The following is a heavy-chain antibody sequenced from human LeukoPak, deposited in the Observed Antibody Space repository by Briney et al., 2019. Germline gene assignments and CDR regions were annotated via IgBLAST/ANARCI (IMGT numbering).Heavy chain of an antibody. D-gene: IGHD1-26*01. CDR3: ARDEWGDAFDI. CDR2: ISSSSSCI. Sequence: KPGGSLRLSCAASGFTFSSYSMNWVRQAPGKGLEWVSSISSSSSCIHSADSVRGRFTISRDNAKNSLFLQMNSLRAEDTAVYYCARDEWGDAFDIWGQGTMVTVFS. V-gene: IGHV3-21*01. CDR1: GFTFSSYS. J-gene: IGHJ3*02.